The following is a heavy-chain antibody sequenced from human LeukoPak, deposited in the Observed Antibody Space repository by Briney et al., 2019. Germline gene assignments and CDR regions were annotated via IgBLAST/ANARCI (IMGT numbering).Heavy chain of an antibody. CDR1: GFSFSDYY. D-gene: IGHD2-15*01. V-gene: IGHV3-11*01. CDR3: ARTGQYCSGGTCYSGQFDF. J-gene: IGHJ4*02. Sequence: GGSLRLSCAASGFSFSDYYVIWIRQAPGRGLEYVSYISSHGSSIHYADSVKGRFTISRDNANNSLFLQMNSLRAEDTAVYYCARTGQYCSGGTCYSGQFDFWGQGTLVTVSS. CDR2: ISSHGSSI.